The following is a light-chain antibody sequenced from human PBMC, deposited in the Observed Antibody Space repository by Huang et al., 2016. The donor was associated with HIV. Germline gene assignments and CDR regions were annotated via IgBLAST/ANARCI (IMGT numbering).Light chain of an antibody. V-gene: IGKV3-15*01. Sequence: ERVMTQSPATLSVAPGERVTLSCRASHRVSSNLAWYKQKPGQAPRLLSHGASTRATGIPARFSGSGSGTEFTLAISSLQSEDSGVYFCQQYDNWPLTFGQGTRLEIK. CDR2: GAS. J-gene: IGKJ5*01. CDR1: HRVSSN. CDR3: QQYDNWPLT.